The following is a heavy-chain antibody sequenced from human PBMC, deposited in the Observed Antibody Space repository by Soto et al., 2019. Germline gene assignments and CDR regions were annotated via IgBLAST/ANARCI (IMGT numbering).Heavy chain of an antibody. V-gene: IGHV3-30-3*01. Sequence: GGSLRLSCVASGYTFSSYAMHWVRQAPGKGLEWVAVISYDGSNKYYADSVKGRFTISRDNSKNTLYLQMNSLRAEDTAVYYCARDGVLRFLEWLSYFDYWGQGTLVTVSS. J-gene: IGHJ4*02. CDR1: GYTFSSYA. D-gene: IGHD3-3*01. CDR2: ISYDGSNK. CDR3: ARDGVLRFLEWLSYFDY.